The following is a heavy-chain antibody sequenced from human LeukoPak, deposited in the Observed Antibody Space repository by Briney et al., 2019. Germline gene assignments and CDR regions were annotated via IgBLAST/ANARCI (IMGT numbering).Heavy chain of an antibody. J-gene: IGHJ6*03. CDR1: GFTFSSYW. D-gene: IGHD3-10*01. CDR2: IKQDGSEK. Sequence: GGSVRLSCAAYGFTFSSYWMSWVRQAPGKGLEWVANIKQDGSEKYYVDSVKGRFTISRDNAKNSLYLQMNSLRAEDTAVYYCARVLSGRGSLYDYYYYMDVWGKGTTVTISS. V-gene: IGHV3-7*01. CDR3: ARVLSGRGSLYDYYYYMDV.